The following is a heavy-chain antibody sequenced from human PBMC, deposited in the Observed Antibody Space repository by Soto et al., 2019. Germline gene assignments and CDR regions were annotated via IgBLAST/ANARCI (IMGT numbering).Heavy chain of an antibody. CDR2: IYWDNDK. Sequence: QITLKESGPTLVKPTQTLTLTCSFSGFSLSTTGVGVGWIRQSPGKALEWLAIIYWDNDKRYSPSLKSRVTITKDTSKNQVVLTVTNMDPVDKGKYYCARSLWFGELHWGQGALVTVSS. D-gene: IGHD3-10*01. J-gene: IGHJ4*02. V-gene: IGHV2-5*02. CDR1: GFSLSTTGVG. CDR3: ARSLWFGELH.